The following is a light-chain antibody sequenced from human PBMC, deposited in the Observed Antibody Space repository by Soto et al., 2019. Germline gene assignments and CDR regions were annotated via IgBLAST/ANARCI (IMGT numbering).Light chain of an antibody. J-gene: IGKJ1*01. CDR3: GQFVSAPPRT. CDR2: GVS. V-gene: IGKV3-20*01. CDR1: QSVSSTF. Sequence: EIVLTQSPGTLSLSPGERATRSCRASQSVSSTFLAWYQQTPGQAPRLLIFGVSNRATGIPDRFSGSGSGTDFTLTIRRLEPEDFAVYYCGQFVSAPPRTFGQGTKVDIK.